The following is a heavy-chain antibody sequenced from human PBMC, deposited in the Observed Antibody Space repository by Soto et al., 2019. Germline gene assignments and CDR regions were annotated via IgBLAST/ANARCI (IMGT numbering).Heavy chain of an antibody. V-gene: IGHV1-69*02. CDR1: GDTFSFYT. D-gene: IGHD3-10*01. CDR3: ATSYGSGYRAFDY. CDR2: VNPILSMS. J-gene: IGHJ4*02. Sequence: QVQLVQSGAELKKPGSSVKVSCKASGDTFSFYTINWVRQAPGLGLEWMGRVNPILSMSNYAQKFQGRVTMTADKSPSTAYMELRSLRSEDTACYYCATSYGSGYRAFDYWGQGALVTVSS.